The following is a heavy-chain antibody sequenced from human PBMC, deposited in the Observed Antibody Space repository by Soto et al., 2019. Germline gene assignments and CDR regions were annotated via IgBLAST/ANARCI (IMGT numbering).Heavy chain of an antibody. V-gene: IGHV3-48*01. CDR2: ISSSSSTI. CDR3: ARDPGYYDFWSGLSYYMDV. J-gene: IGHJ6*03. Sequence: EVQLVESGGGLVQPGGSLRLSCAASGFTFSSYSMNWVRQAPGKGLEWVSYISSSSSTIYYADSVKGRFTISRDNAKNSLYLQMNSLRADDTAVYYCARDPGYYDFWSGLSYYMDVWGKGTTVTVSS. CDR1: GFTFSSYS. D-gene: IGHD3-3*01.